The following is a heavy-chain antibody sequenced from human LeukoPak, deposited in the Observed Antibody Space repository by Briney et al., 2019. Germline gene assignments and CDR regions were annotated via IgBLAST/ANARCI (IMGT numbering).Heavy chain of an antibody. D-gene: IGHD3-22*01. CDR1: GYTFTSYY. V-gene: IGHV1-46*01. J-gene: IGHJ4*02. CDR3: ARSHSYYYDSSGYYSDY. Sequence: ASVKVSCKASGYTFTSYYMHWVRQAPGQGLEWMGIINPSGGSRSYAQKFQGGVTMTRDTSTSTVYMELSSLRSEDTAVYYCARSHSYYYDSSGYYSDYWGQGTLVTVSS. CDR2: INPSGGSR.